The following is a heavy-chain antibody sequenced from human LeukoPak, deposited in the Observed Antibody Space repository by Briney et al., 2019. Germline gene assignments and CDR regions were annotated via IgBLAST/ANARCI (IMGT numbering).Heavy chain of an antibody. CDR1: GFTFSSYG. CDR2: ISYDGSNK. D-gene: IGHD6-19*01. CDR3: AKDTQWLVRGGIFDY. Sequence: GGSLRLSCAASGFTFSSYGMRWVRQAPGKGLEWVAVISYDGSNKYYADSVKGRFTISRDNSKNTLYLQMNSLRAEDTAVYYCAKDTQWLVRGGIFDYWGQGTLVTVSS. V-gene: IGHV3-30*18. J-gene: IGHJ4*02.